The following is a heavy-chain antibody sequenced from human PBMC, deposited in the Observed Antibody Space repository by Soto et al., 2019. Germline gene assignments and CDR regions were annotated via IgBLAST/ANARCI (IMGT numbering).Heavy chain of an antibody. D-gene: IGHD3-10*01. CDR3: ATSYGSGYRAFDY. V-gene: IGHV1-46*01. CDR2: INPSDGTT. J-gene: IGHJ4*02. CDR1: GYTFTRRY. Sequence: ASVKVSCKASGYTFTRRYIHWVRQAPGQGLEWMGIINPSDGTTTYAQKFQGRVSMTRDKSTSTLYMELSSLSSEDTALYYCATSYGSGYRAFDYWGQGALVTVSS.